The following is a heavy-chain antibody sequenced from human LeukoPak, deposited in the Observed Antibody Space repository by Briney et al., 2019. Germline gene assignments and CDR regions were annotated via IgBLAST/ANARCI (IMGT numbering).Heavy chain of an antibody. D-gene: IGHD5-18*01. V-gene: IGHV1-18*01. CDR3: ATPPPRGYSYGPHFDY. CDR1: DYTFTSYG. J-gene: IGHJ4*02. CDR2: ISAYNGNT. Sequence: ASVKVSCKASDYTFTSYGISWVRQAPGQGLEWMGWISAYNGNTNYAQKLQGRVTMTTDTSTSTAYMELSSLRSEDTAVYYCATPPPRGYSYGPHFDYWGQGTLVTVSS.